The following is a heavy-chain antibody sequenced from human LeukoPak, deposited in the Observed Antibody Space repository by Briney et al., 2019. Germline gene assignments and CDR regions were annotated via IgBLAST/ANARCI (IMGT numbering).Heavy chain of an antibody. Sequence: SVKVSCKASGGTFSGYAISWVRQAPGQGLEWMGGIIPIFGTANYAQKFQGRVTITADKSTSTAYMELSSLRSEDTAVYYCARGTRPYYYYGMGVWGKGTTFTVSS. CDR3: ARGTRPYYYYGMGV. CDR1: GGTFSGYA. D-gene: IGHD1-1*01. CDR2: IIPIFGTA. J-gene: IGHJ6*04. V-gene: IGHV1-69*06.